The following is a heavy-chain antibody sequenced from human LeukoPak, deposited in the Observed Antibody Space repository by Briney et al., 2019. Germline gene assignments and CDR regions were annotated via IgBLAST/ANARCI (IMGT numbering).Heavy chain of an antibody. D-gene: IGHD3-22*01. CDR3: SYSIGYYDEWFQN. V-gene: IGHV4-59*02. J-gene: IGHJ1*01. Sequence: SETPSLTCAVSGGSVSSAYRSWIRQPPGKGLERIGYVYFSGSTNYNPSLTSRVTISADTSKNHFSLKLTSVTAADTAVYYCSYSIGYYDEWFQNWGQGTLVTVSS. CDR2: VYFSGST. CDR1: GGSVSSAY.